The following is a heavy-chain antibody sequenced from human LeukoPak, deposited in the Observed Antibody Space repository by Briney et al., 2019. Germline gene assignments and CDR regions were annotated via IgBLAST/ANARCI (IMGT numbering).Heavy chain of an antibody. CDR2: ISAYNGNT. CDR3: ARDRGGRDYYDSSGYLVVDRAFDI. D-gene: IGHD3-22*01. J-gene: IGHJ3*02. CDR1: GYTFTSYG. V-gene: IGHV1-18*01. Sequence: ASVKVSFKASGYTFTSYGISWVRQAPGQGLEWMGWISAYNGNTNYAQKLQGRVTMTTDTSTSTAYMELRSLRSDDTAVYYCARDRGGRDYYDSSGYLVVDRAFDIWGQGTMVTVSS.